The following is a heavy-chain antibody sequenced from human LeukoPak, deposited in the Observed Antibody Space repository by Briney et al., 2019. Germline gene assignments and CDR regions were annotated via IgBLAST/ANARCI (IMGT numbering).Heavy chain of an antibody. D-gene: IGHD3-22*01. J-gene: IGHJ4*02. CDR2: ISGSGGTT. CDR3: AKDRAYYYDSSGPAFDY. CDR1: GFTFSSYA. V-gene: IGHV3-23*01. Sequence: GGSLRLSCAASGFTFSSYAMNWVRQAPGKGLEWISAISGSGGTTYYADSVKGRFTISRDNSKNTLYLQMSSLRAEDTAVYYCAKDRAYYYDSSGPAFDYWGQGTLVTVSS.